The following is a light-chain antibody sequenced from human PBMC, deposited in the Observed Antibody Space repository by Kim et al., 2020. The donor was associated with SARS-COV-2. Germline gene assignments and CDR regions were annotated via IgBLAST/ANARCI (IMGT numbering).Light chain of an antibody. CDR3: SSFTRTSTLV. CDR2: DVS. CDR1: SDDVGGYNS. V-gene: IGLV2-14*03. J-gene: IGLJ2*01. Sequence: QSALTQPASVSGSPGQSVTISCTGTSDDVGGYNSVSWYQQHPGKAPKLMIYDVSDRPSGVSHRFSGSRSDSTASLTISGLQAEDEANYYCSSFTRTSTLVFGGGTKVTVL.